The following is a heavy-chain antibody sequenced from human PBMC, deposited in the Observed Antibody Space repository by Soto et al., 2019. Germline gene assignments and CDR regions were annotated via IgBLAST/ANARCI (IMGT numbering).Heavy chain of an antibody. CDR1: GFTFSNYT. CDR3: ARANYDFWSGSSNYFGMDV. CDR2: ISSSSLYI. Sequence: EVQLVESGGGLVKPGGSLRVSCAASGFTFSNYTMNWVRQAPGKGLEWVSAISSSSLYIYYADSVEGRFTISRDNAEKSLYLQMNSLGAEDTAVYYCARANYDFWSGSSNYFGMDVWGQGTAVTVSS. V-gene: IGHV3-21*01. D-gene: IGHD3-3*01. J-gene: IGHJ6*02.